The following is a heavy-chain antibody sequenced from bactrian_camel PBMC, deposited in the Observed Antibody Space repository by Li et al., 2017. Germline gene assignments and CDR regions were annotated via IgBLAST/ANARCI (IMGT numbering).Heavy chain of an antibody. Sequence: QLVESGGGSVQAGGSLRLSCVASGSTVRPSRMGWFRQSPGKEREGVASIETDGRTEYVDSVKGRFTITRDNDKNTLYLQMNDLRPEDTGMYLCAAVNLGAGSGYEWKYWGQGTQVTVS. CDR2: IETDGRT. J-gene: IGHJ4*01. D-gene: IGHD5*01. V-gene: IGHV3S55*01. CDR1: GSTVRPSR. CDR3: AAVNLGAGSGYEWKY.